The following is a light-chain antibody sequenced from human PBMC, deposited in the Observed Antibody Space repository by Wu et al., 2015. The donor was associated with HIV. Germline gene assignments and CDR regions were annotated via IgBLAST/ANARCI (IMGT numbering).Light chain of an antibody. J-gene: IGKJ5*01. CDR1: QSVTGSY. Sequence: ENVLTQSPGTLSLSPGDRATLPCRASQSVTGSYFAWFQQKPGQAPRLLIYGATNRATGIPDRFSGSGSGTDFTLTISRLEPEDFAMYYCQQYATSITFGQGTRLQIK. CDR2: GAT. V-gene: IGKV3-20*01. CDR3: QQYATSIT.